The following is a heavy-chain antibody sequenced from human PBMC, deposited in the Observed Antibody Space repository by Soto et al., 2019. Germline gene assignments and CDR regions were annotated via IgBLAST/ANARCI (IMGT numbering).Heavy chain of an antibody. CDR1: GSSISNDY. V-gene: IGHV4-59*01. J-gene: IGHJ4*02. D-gene: IGHD1-26*01. CDR3: ARGIAGATTPFDL. Sequence: QVQLQESGPGLVKPSETLSLTCTVSGSSISNDYWSWIRQPPGKGLEWIGYIYYTGSTNYNPSLTSRVTISEDTSKSHLSLTVRSVPAADTPVYYCARGIAGATTPFDLCGQGTLVTVSS. CDR2: IYYTGST.